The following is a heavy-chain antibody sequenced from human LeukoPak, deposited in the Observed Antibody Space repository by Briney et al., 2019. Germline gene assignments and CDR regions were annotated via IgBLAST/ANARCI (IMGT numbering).Heavy chain of an antibody. Sequence: GGSLRLSCAASGFTVSSKYMSWVRQAPGKGLEWVSVIYSGGSTYYADSVKGRFTISRDNSRNTLYLQMNSLRAEDTSVYYCARGVFWQQEHYGMDVWGQGTTVSVSS. V-gene: IGHV3-53*01. CDR2: IYSGGST. D-gene: IGHD6-13*01. J-gene: IGHJ6*02. CDR3: ARGVFWQQEHYGMDV. CDR1: GFTVSSKY.